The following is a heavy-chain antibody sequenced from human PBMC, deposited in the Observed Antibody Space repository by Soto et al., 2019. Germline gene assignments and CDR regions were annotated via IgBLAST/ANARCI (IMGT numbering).Heavy chain of an antibody. J-gene: IGHJ6*02. CDR2: ISGSGGST. CDR3: AKSHVFHYYHYNMDV. Sequence: EVQLLESGGGLVQPGGSLRLSCAASGFTFSDYAMSWVRQAPGKGLEWVSVISGSGGSTYYADSVKGRFTISRDNSKNTMYLQMNTIRSEDTAVYYCAKSHVFHYYHYNMDVWGQGTTVTVSS. V-gene: IGHV3-23*01. CDR1: GFTFSDYA.